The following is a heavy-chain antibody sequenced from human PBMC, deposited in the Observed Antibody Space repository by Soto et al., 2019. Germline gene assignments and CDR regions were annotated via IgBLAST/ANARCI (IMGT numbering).Heavy chain of an antibody. CDR3: AKPPYSIDV. V-gene: IGHV3-23*01. D-gene: IGHD2-15*01. CDR1: GFTFSCYG. CDR2: ISVSGGHT. J-gene: IGHJ6*04. Sequence: GGSLRLSCVAPGFTFSCYGMRWVRQAPGKGLEWVAGISVSGGHTYYADSVKGRFTISRDNSKSMLFLQMNSLRADETAVYSGAKPPYSIDVWGKGXTVTVSS.